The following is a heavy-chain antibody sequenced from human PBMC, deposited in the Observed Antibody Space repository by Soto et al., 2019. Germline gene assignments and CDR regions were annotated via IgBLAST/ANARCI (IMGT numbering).Heavy chain of an antibody. CDR2: IKQDGSEK. CDR1: GFTFSSYW. Sequence: GGSLRLSCAASGFTFSSYWMSWVRQAPGKGLEWVANIKQDGSEKYYVDSVKGRFTISRDNAKNSLYLQMNSLRAEDTAVYYCAIPLGEYCSSTSCPTPEYFQHWGQGTLATVSS. J-gene: IGHJ1*01. D-gene: IGHD2-2*01. CDR3: AIPLGEYCSSTSCPTPEYFQH. V-gene: IGHV3-7*01.